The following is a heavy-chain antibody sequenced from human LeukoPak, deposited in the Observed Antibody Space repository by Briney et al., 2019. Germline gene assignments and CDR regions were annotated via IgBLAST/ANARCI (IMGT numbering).Heavy chain of an antibody. CDR2: IIPIFGTA. J-gene: IGHJ4*02. V-gene: IGHV1-69*13. Sequence: SVKVSCKASGGTFGSYAISWVRQAPGQGLEWMGGIIPIFGTANYAQKFQGRVTITADESTSTAYMELSSLRSEDTAVYYCARDLRGIDTFDYWGQGTLVTVSS. CDR3: ARDLRGIDTFDY. D-gene: IGHD5-12*01. CDR1: GGTFGSYA.